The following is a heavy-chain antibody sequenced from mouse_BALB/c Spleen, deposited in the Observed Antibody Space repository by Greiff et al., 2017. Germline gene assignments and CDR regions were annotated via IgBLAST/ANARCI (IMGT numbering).Heavy chain of an antibody. J-gene: IGHJ4*01. CDR1: GFSLTSYG. CDR2: IWSGGST. D-gene: IGHD2-1*01. Sequence: QVQLKESGPGLVQPSQSLSITCTVSGFSLTSYGVHWVRQSPGKGLEWLGVIWSGGSTDYNAAFISRLSISKDNSKSQVFFKMNSLQADDTAIYYCASIYYGNLLDVMDYWGQGTSVTVS. V-gene: IGHV2-4-1*01. CDR3: ASIYYGNLLDVMDY.